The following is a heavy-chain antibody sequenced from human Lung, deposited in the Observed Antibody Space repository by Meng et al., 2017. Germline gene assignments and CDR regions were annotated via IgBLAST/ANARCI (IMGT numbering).Heavy chain of an antibody. D-gene: IGHD6-13*01. Sequence: GHRVQSGGAVTKPGASVQVPCKPSGSTFPPYGIPWWRRAPEQGLEWMGRINPKSGDTHYAQRFQGRVTMTGDTSISTAYMELSGLRSDDTAMYYCARDEDISAAGKLFGDYWGQGTLVTVSS. J-gene: IGHJ4*02. CDR2: INPKSGDT. CDR3: ARDEDISAAGKLFGDY. V-gene: IGHV1-2*06. CDR1: GSTFPPYG.